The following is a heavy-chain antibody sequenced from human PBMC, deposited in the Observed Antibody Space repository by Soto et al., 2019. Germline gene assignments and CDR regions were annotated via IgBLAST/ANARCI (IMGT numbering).Heavy chain of an antibody. CDR2: INAGNGNT. J-gene: IGHJ4*02. Sequence: GASLKVSCKASGYTFTSYAMHWVRQAPGQRLEWMGWINAGNGNTKYSQKFQGRVTITRDTSASTAYMELSSLRSEDTAVYYCARSAHIYCTNGVCYWPYWGQGTLVTVSS. CDR1: GYTFTSYA. V-gene: IGHV1-3*01. D-gene: IGHD2-8*01. CDR3: ARSAHIYCTNGVCYWPY.